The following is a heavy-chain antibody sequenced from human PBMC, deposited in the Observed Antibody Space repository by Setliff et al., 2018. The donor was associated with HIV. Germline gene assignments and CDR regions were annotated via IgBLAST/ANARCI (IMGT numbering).Heavy chain of an antibody. D-gene: IGHD1-7*01. CDR1: GGSFSGYY. CDR3: ASVNWNYLGYWFDP. J-gene: IGHJ5*02. Sequence: PSETLSLTCAVYGGSFSGYYWSWIRQPPGKGLEWIGEINNGDRTAYNPSLKSRVTISVDTSKNQFSLKLSSVTAADTALYYCASVNWNYLGYWFDPWGQGTLVTVSS. V-gene: IGHV4-34*01. CDR2: INNGDRT.